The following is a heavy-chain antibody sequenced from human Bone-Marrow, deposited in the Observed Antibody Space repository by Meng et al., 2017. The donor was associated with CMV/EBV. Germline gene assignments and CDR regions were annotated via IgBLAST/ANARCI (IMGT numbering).Heavy chain of an antibody. CDR2: IRYDGNNK. V-gene: IGHV3-30*02. Sequence: GESLKISCAASGFTFSNYGMHWVRQAPGKGLEWVALIRYDGNNKYYTDSVKGRFTISRDNSKNTLYLQVNSLRTEDTAVYYCAKDHSRRPLPFMHRKKQEGQYYFDYWGQGTRVTGSS. D-gene: IGHD3-16*01. CDR3: AKDHSRRPLPFMHRKKQEGQYYFDY. CDR1: GFTFSNYG. J-gene: IGHJ4*02.